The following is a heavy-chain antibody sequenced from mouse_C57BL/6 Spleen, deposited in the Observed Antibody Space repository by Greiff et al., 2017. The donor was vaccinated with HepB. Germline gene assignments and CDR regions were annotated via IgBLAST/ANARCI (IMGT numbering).Heavy chain of an antibody. CDR1: GYTFTSYG. J-gene: IGHJ4*01. CDR3: ARFSLITTVVADYAMDY. CDR2: IYPRSGNT. V-gene: IGHV1-81*01. Sequence: VQLKESGAELARPGASVKLSCKASGYTFTSYGISWVKQRTGQGLEWIGEIYPRSGNTYYNEKFKGKATLTADKSSSTAYMELRSLTSEDSAVYFCARFSLITTVVADYAMDYWGQGTSVTVSS. D-gene: IGHD1-1*01.